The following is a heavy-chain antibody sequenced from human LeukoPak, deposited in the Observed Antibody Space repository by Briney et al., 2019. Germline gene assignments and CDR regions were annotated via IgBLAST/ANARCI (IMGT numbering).Heavy chain of an antibody. V-gene: IGHV4-59*12. J-gene: IGHJ2*01. D-gene: IGHD3-16*01. Sequence: SETLSLTCTVSGGSISSYYWSWIRQPPGKGLEWIGYIYYSGSTNYNPSLKSRVTMSVDTSKNQFSLKLSSVTAADTAVYYCARDLGGRRYFDLWGRGTLVTVSS. CDR1: GGSISSYY. CDR2: IYYSGST. CDR3: ARDLGGRRYFDL.